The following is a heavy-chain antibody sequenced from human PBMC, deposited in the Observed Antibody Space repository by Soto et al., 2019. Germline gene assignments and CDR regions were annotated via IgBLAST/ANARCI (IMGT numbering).Heavy chain of an antibody. D-gene: IGHD3-22*01. CDR1: GFTFSNYA. J-gene: IGHJ4*02. Sequence: EVQLLESGGGLVQRGGSLRLSCAASGFTFSNYAMSWVRQAPGKGLEWVSVISGNGGSTYDADSVKGRFTISRDNSKNTLYLQMNSLRAEDTAVYYCARGLGYYDGLGDYWGQGILVTVSS. CDR2: ISGNGGST. CDR3: ARGLGYYDGLGDY. V-gene: IGHV3-23*01.